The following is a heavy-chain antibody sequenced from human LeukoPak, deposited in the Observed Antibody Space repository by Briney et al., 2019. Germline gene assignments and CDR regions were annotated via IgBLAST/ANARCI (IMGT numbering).Heavy chain of an antibody. V-gene: IGHV4-59*08. CDR2: IYYSGST. CDR1: GGSISSYY. CDR3: ASGEKRYYYDSSGYPPPYYYYMDV. J-gene: IGHJ6*03. Sequence: PSETLSLTCTVSGGSISSYYWSWIRQPPGKGLEWVGYIYYSGSTNYNPSLKSRVTISVDTSKNQFSLKLSSVTAADTAVYYCASGEKRYYYDSSGYPPPYYYYMDVWGKGTTVTVSS. D-gene: IGHD3-22*01.